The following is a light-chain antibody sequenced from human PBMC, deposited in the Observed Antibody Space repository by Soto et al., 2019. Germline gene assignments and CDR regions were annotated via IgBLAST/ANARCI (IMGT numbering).Light chain of an antibody. Sequence: EIVLTQSPATLSLSPGGRATLSCRASQSVRGXLAWSQQEPGQAPRLLMYAASSRATGIPDRLSGSGSGTDFTLTISRLEPEDFAPYYCQQYGSSTSTFGQGTRLEIK. CDR3: QQYGSSTST. V-gene: IGKV3-20*01. CDR2: AAS. J-gene: IGKJ5*01. CDR1: QSVRGX.